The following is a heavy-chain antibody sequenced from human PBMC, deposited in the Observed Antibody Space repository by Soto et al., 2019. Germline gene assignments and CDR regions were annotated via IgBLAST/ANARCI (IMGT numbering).Heavy chain of an antibody. CDR2: IKSKSEGGTT. J-gene: IGHJ4*02. CDR3: TTDDPDYGLDF. D-gene: IGHD4-17*01. Sequence: EVQLVESGGDLVKPGGSLRLSCAASGISFSTAWMNWVRQAPGKGLEWVGRIKSKSEGGTTDYVAPVKGRFTISRDDSHNTLYLQMNSLKTEDTAVYYCTTDDPDYGLDFWGQGTLVTVSS. V-gene: IGHV3-15*01. CDR1: GISFSTAW.